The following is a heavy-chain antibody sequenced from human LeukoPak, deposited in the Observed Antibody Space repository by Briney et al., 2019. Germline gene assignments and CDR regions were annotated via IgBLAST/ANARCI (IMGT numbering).Heavy chain of an antibody. D-gene: IGHD4-11*01. CDR1: GDSISNYY. Sequence: SETLSLTCTVSGDSISNYYWSWIRQPAGKGLEWIGRIYTSGSTNYNPSLKSRVTMSVDTSKNQFSLKLSSVTAADTAVYYCARDQFTVTTGGDAFDIWGQGTMVTVSS. J-gene: IGHJ3*02. CDR3: ARDQFTVTTGGDAFDI. V-gene: IGHV4-4*07. CDR2: IYTSGST.